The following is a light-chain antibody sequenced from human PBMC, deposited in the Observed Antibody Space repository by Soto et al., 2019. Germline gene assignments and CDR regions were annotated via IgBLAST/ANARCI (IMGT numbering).Light chain of an antibody. CDR1: QSVSSTY. CDR2: GAS. J-gene: IGKJ1*01. V-gene: IGKV3-20*01. CDR3: QQYGSSPRS. Sequence: EIVLTQSPGTLSLSPVERATLSCRASQSVSSTYLAWYQHKLGQAPRLLIYGASSKASGIPDRFSGSGSGTDFTLTISRLEPEDFAVYYCQQYGSSPRSFGQGTKVEVK.